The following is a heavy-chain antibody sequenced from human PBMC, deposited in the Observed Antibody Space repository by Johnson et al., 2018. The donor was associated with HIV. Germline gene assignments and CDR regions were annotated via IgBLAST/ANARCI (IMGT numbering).Heavy chain of an antibody. CDR2: IRYDGSNK. CDR3: ARDVGGWGYRHAFDI. D-gene: IGHD5-12*01. V-gene: IGHV3-30*02. J-gene: IGHJ3*02. Sequence: QVQLVESGGGLVKPGGSLRLSCAASRFTFSDYYMSWIRQTPGKGLEWVAFIRYDGSNKYYGDSVKGRFTISRDNSKNTLDLQMNSLRAEDTALYYCARDVGGWGYRHAFDIWGQGTMVTVSS. CDR1: RFTFSDYY.